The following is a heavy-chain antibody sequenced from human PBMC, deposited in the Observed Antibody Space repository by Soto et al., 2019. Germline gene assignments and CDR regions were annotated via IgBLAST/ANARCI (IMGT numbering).Heavy chain of an antibody. CDR1: GFTFSSYA. J-gene: IGHJ4*02. CDR3: AKAGGSSTPAPGSY. CDR2: ISGSGGST. Sequence: LRLSCAASGFTFSSYAMSWVRQAPGKELEWVSAISGSGGSTYYADSVKGRFTISRDNSKNTLYLQMNSLRAEDTAVYYCAKAGGSSTPAPGSYWGQGTLVTVSS. V-gene: IGHV3-23*01. D-gene: IGHD2-2*01.